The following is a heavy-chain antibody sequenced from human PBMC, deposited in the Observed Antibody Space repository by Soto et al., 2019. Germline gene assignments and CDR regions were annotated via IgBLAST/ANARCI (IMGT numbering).Heavy chain of an antibody. CDR2: IYYSGRT. V-gene: IGHV4-59*01. Sequence: QVQLQESGPGLVKPSETLSLTCTVSGGSISRYYWSWIRQPPGKGLEWIGYIYYSGRTNYNPSLKSRFTISVDTPKNQFSLKLSSVTAADTAVYYCARGYCSSTTCYIWDNWFDPWGQGTLVTVSS. J-gene: IGHJ5*02. CDR1: GGSISRYY. CDR3: ARGYCSSTTCYIWDNWFDP. D-gene: IGHD2-2*01.